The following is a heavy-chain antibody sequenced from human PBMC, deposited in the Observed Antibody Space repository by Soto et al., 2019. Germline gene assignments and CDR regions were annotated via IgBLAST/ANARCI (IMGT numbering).Heavy chain of an antibody. Sequence: EVQLVESGGGLVQPGGSLRLSCAASGFTFSSYSMNWVRQAPGKGLEWVSYISSSSSTIYYADSMKSRFTIPRDNAKNSLYLQMNCLRDEDTAVYYCARLYSSPNWFDPWGQVTLVTVSS. CDR2: ISSSSSTI. D-gene: IGHD6-13*01. V-gene: IGHV3-48*02. J-gene: IGHJ5*02. CDR1: GFTFSSYS. CDR3: ARLYSSPNWFDP.